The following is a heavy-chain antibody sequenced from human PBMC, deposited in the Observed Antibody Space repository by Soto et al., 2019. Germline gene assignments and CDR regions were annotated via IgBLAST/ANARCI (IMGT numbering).Heavy chain of an antibody. D-gene: IGHD2-2*01. J-gene: IGHJ4*02. CDR2: MYHSGST. CDR3: ARVPDD. CDR1: GGSISSGGYS. V-gene: IGHV4-30-2*01. Sequence: SETLSLTCAVSGGSISSGGYSWLWIRQPPGKGLEWIVYMYHSGSTYYNPSLKSRVTISIDRSKNQFSLKLSSVTAADTAVYYCARVPDDWGQGIQVTVSS.